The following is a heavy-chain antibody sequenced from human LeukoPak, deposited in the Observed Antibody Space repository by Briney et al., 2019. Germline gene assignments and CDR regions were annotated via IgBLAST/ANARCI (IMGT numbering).Heavy chain of an antibody. CDR3: ARGRYSGTTYYFDY. CDR1: GFTFSTSW. CDR2: IKKDGSET. Sequence: GGSLRLSCAASGFTFSTSWMSWVRQVPGKGLEWVANIKKDGSETYYVDSVKGRFTISRDNAKISLYLQMNSLRAEDTAIYYCARGRYSGTTYYFDYWGLGTLVTVSS. V-gene: IGHV3-7*03. D-gene: IGHD5-12*01. J-gene: IGHJ4*02.